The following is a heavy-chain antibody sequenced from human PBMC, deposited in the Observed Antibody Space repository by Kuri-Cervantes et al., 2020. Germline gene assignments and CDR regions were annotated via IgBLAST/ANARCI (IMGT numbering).Heavy chain of an antibody. V-gene: IGHV3-30-3*01. D-gene: IGHD5-12*01. CDR2: ISYDGSNK. Sequence: GESLKISCAASGFTFRNYAMHWVRQAPGKGLEWVAVISYDGSNKYYADSVKGRFTISRDNSKNTLYLQMNSLRAEDTAVYYCARGRRYSGYEDYFDYWGQGTLVTVSS. CDR1: GFTFRNYA. J-gene: IGHJ4*02. CDR3: ARGRRYSGYEDYFDY.